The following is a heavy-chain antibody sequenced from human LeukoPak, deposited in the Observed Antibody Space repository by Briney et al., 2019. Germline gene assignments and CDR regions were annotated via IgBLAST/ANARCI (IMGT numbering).Heavy chain of an antibody. CDR1: GFTFSSYE. J-gene: IGHJ4*02. D-gene: IGHD3-22*01. CDR3: AIPTYYYDSSGQGY. CDR2: ITSSGSTI. V-gene: IGHV3-48*03. Sequence: AGGSLRLSCAASGFTFSSYEMNWVRRAPGKGLEGVSYITSSGSTIYYADSVKGRFTISRDNAKNSLYLQMNSLRAEDTAVYYCAIPTYYYDSSGQGYWGQGTLVTVSS.